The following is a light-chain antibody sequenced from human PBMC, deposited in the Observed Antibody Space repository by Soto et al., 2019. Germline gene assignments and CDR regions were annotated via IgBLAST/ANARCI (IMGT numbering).Light chain of an antibody. V-gene: IGKV1-5*03. CDR3: QQYNNYWT. CDR2: KAS. CDR1: QSISSL. J-gene: IGKJ1*01. Sequence: DIQMTQSPSTLSASVGDRVTITCRASQSISSLLAWYQQKPGKAPKLLIYKASSLESGVPSRFSGSGSGTEFTLTISSLQPDDFATYYCQQYNNYWTFGQGTKVEIK.